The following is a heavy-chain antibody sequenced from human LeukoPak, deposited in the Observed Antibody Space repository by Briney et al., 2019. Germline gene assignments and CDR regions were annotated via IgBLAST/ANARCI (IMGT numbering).Heavy chain of an antibody. CDR3: VTTYYMDV. Sequence: PGGSLRLSCAASGFTVSSNYMSWVRQVPGKGLEWVSVIYSGGSTYYADSVKGRFTISRDNPKNTLYLQMNSLRAEDTAVYYCVTTYYMDVWGKGTTVTVSS. CDR1: GFTVSSNY. D-gene: IGHD1-1*01. CDR2: IYSGGST. J-gene: IGHJ6*03. V-gene: IGHV3-53*01.